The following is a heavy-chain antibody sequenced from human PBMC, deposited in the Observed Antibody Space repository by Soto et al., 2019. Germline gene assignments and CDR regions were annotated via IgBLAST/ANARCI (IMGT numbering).Heavy chain of an antibody. CDR2: ISGSGGST. V-gene: IGHV3-23*01. Sequence: GGSLRLSCAASGFTFSGYGMSWVRQAPGKGLEWVSAISGSGGSTYYADSVKGRFTISRDNSKNTLYLQMNSLRAEDTAVYYCANIVVVAAIVDYWGQGTLVTVSS. CDR1: GFTFSGYG. D-gene: IGHD2-15*01. CDR3: ANIVVVAAIVDY. J-gene: IGHJ4*02.